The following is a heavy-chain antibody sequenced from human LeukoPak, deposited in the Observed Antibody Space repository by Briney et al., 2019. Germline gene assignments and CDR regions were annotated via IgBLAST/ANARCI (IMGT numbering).Heavy chain of an antibody. J-gene: IGHJ4*02. CDR1: GGSFSGYY. Sequence: SETLSLTCAVYGGSFSGYYWSWIRQPPGKGLEWIGEINHSGSTNYNPSLKSRVTISVDTSKNQFSLKLSSVTAADTAVYYCASVGVGSFDYWGQGTLVTVSS. V-gene: IGHV4-34*01. CDR3: ASVGVGSFDY. D-gene: IGHD3-16*01. CDR2: INHSGST.